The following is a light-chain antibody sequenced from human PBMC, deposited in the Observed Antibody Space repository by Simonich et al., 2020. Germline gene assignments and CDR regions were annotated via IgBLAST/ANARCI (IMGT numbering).Light chain of an antibody. CDR2: DDS. V-gene: IGLV3-21*03. CDR3: QVWDSSSDRVV. CDR1: NIGSKR. J-gene: IGLJ2*01. Sequence: SYVLTQPPSVSVAPGKTARITCGGNNIGSKRVHWYQQKPGPAPVLVVYDDSDRPSGIPGRFSGSNSGNTATLTISRVEAGDEADYYCQVWDSSSDRVVFGGGTKLTVL.